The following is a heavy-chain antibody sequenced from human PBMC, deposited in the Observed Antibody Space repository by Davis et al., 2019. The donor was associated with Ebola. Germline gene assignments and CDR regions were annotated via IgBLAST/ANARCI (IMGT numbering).Heavy chain of an antibody. V-gene: IGHV3-30*02. J-gene: IGHJ4*02. Sequence: SCKASGYTFTGYYMHWVRQAPGKGLEWVAFIRSDGINRYYADSVKGRFTISRDNSKNTLYLQMNSLRAEDTAVYYCAKNRGGLDYWGQGTLVTVSS. CDR3: AKNRGGLDY. D-gene: IGHD2/OR15-2a*01. CDR2: IRSDGINR. CDR1: GYTFTGYY.